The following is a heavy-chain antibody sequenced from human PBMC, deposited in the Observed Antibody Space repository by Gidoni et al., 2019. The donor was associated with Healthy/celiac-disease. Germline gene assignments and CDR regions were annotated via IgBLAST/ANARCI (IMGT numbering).Heavy chain of an antibody. CDR1: GGSISRGAYY. D-gene: IGHD5-12*01. CDR2: IYYSGST. J-gene: IGHJ5*02. CDR3: ARGGLNSGYGFGWFDP. V-gene: IGHV4-30-4*01. Sequence: QVQLQESGSGLVKPSQTLSLTCTVSGGSISRGAYYWSWIRQPPGKGLEWIGYIYYSGSTYYNPSLKSRVTISVDTSKSQFSLKLSTVTAADTAVYYCARGGLNSGYGFGWFDPWGQGTLVTVSS.